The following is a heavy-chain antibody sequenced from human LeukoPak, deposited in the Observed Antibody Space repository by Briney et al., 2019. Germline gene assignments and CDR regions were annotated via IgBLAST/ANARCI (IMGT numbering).Heavy chain of an antibody. CDR1: GGSISSGDYY. CDR3: ARGPDCSGGSCYSWFDP. CDR2: IYHSGST. J-gene: IGHJ5*02. V-gene: IGHV4-39*07. D-gene: IGHD2-15*01. Sequence: KASQTLSLTCTVSGGSISSGDYYWGWIRQPPGKGLEWIGSIYHSGSTYYNPSLKSRVTISVDTSKNQFSLKLSSVTAADKAAYYCARGPDCSGGSCYSWFDPWGQGTLVTVSS.